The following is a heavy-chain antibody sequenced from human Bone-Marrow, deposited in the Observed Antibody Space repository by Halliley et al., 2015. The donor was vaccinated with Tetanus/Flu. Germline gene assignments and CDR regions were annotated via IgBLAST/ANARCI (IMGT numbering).Heavy chain of an antibody. D-gene: IGHD2-15*01. CDR2: IYPADSDT. CDR3: VRPEKGGGANDY. Sequence: QLVQSGAEVKKPGESLKISCKGSGYMFPNYWIGWVRQMPGKGLEWMGNIYPADSDTRYSLTFEGQVTISADKSISTAYLQWSSLKASDTAVYYCVRPEKGGGANDYWGQGTLVTVSS. CDR1: GYMFPNYW. J-gene: IGHJ4*02. V-gene: IGHV5-51*03.